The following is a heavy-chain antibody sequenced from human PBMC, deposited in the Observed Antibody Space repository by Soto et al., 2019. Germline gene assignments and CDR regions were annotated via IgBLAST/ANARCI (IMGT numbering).Heavy chain of an antibody. CDR2: IIPILGIA. D-gene: IGHD6-19*01. CDR1: GGTFSSYT. Sequence: QVQLVQSGAEVKKPGSSVKVSCKASGGTFSSYTISWVRQAPGQGLEWMGRIIPILGIANYAHKFQGRVTITAEKSTSKADMELSSLRSEDTAVYYCARDPGIAVAGGGWFDPWGQGTLVTVSS. CDR3: ARDPGIAVAGGGWFDP. J-gene: IGHJ5*02. V-gene: IGHV1-69*08.